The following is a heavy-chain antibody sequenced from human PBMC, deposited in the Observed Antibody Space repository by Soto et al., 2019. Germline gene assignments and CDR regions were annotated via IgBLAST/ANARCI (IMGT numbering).Heavy chain of an antibody. Sequence: SVKVSCKASGFDFGSFGIHFLRQTRGRGLEWIGWIVVVSGSTNYARQFQGRVAISRDMSSSTAYLDLYDLKSDDTAVYFCSADHPHMAMGWPVWGQGTTVTVSS. CDR1: GFDFGSFG. D-gene: IGHD1-26*01. J-gene: IGHJ6*02. V-gene: IGHV1-58*02. CDR3: SADHPHMAMGWPV. CDR2: IVVVSGST.